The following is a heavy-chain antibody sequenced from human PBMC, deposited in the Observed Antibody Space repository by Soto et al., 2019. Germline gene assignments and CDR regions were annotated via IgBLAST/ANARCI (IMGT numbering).Heavy chain of an antibody. CDR3: ARRLRNYDILTGPLSWGYYFDY. Sequence: ASETLSLTCAVYGGSFSGYYWSWIRQPPGKGLEWIGEINHSGSTNYNPSLKSRVTISVDTSKNQFSLKLSSVTAADTAVYYCARRLRNYDILTGPLSWGYYFDYWGQGTLVTVSS. V-gene: IGHV4-34*01. CDR2: INHSGST. CDR1: GGSFSGYY. D-gene: IGHD3-9*01. J-gene: IGHJ4*02.